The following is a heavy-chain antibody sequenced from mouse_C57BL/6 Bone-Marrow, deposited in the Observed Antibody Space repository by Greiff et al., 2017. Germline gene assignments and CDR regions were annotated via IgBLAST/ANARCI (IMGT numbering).Heavy chain of an antibody. V-gene: IGHV1-20*01. Sequence: EVQLQQSGPELVKPGDSVKISCKASGYSFTGYFMNWVMQSHGKSLEWIGRINPYNGDTFYNQKFKGKATLTVDKSSSTAHMELRSLTSEDSAVYECAENYDYDVYFDVWGTGTTVTVSS. D-gene: IGHD2-4*01. CDR1: GYSFTGYF. CDR2: INPYNGDT. J-gene: IGHJ1*03. CDR3: AENYDYDVYFDV.